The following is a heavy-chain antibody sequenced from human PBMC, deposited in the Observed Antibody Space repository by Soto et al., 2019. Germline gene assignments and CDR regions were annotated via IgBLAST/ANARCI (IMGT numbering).Heavy chain of an antibody. D-gene: IGHD6-13*01. CDR3: SRKLDGAADRPSHFYGMDV. CDR2: IRSKANSYAT. CDR1: GLSFNDSA. Sequence: EVQLVESGGGLVQPGGSLKLSCAAAGLSFNDSALHWVRQVSGQGLEWVGRIRSKANSYATIYAASVKGRFTMSRDDSKNTAYLQMNSLKIEDTAVYYCSRKLDGAADRPSHFYGMDVWGHGTTVTVSS. V-gene: IGHV3-73*02. J-gene: IGHJ6*02.